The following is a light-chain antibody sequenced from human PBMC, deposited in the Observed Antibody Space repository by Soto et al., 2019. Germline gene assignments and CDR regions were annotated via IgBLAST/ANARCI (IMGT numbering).Light chain of an antibody. V-gene: IGLV2-14*01. CDR2: EVT. J-gene: IGLJ2*01. Sequence: QSALTQPASVSGSPGQSITISCTGTSSDVGTYDYVAWYQQKPGKAPKLIIYEVTNRPSGVSFRFSGSKSGNTASMTISGLQTEDEADYYCSSYRSRTTIAVFGGGTKVTVL. CDR3: SSYRSRTTIAV. CDR1: SSDVGTYDY.